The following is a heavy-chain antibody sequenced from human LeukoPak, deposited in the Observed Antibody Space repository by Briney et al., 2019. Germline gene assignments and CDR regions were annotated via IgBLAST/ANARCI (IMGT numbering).Heavy chain of an antibody. V-gene: IGHV3-30*03. CDR3: ARSREWLVGYFDY. D-gene: IGHD6-19*01. Sequence: PGGSLRLSCAASGFTFSSYGMHWVRQAPGKGLEWVAVISYDGSNKYYADSVKGRFTISRDNSKNTLYLQMNSLRAEDTAVYYCARSREWLVGYFDYWGQGTLVTVSS. CDR1: GFTFSSYG. CDR2: ISYDGSNK. J-gene: IGHJ4*02.